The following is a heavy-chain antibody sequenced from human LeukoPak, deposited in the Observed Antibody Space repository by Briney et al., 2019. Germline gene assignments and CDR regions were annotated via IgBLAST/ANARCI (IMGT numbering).Heavy chain of an antibody. Sequence: GSLRLSCAASGFTFDRYAMSWVRQAPGKGLEWVSAISGSGDASFYADSVKGRFTISRDNSKNTLYLHMNSLRAEDTALYYCARAPWSGYHYFEYWGQGTLFTVSS. D-gene: IGHD3-3*01. CDR2: ISGSGDAS. J-gene: IGHJ4*02. CDR1: GFTFDRYA. V-gene: IGHV3-23*01. CDR3: ARAPWSGYHYFEY.